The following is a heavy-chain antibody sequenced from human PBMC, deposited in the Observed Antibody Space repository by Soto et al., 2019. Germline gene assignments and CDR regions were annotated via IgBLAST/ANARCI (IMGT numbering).Heavy chain of an antibody. CDR3: ARDLWGYCGTDCYPLDV. CDR2: MYNTGST. D-gene: IGHD2-21*02. CDR1: GGSISGYY. V-gene: IGHV4-59*01. J-gene: IGHJ6*02. Sequence: SETLSLTCTVSGGSISGYYWSWIRQPPGKGLEWIGYMYNTGSTVYNPSFKSRVTISVDTSKNQFSLKLNSVTAADTAFYYCARDLWGYCGTDCYPLDVWGQGTTVTSP.